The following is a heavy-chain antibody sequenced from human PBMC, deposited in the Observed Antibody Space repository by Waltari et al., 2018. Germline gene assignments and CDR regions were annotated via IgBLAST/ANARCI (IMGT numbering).Heavy chain of an antibody. CDR3: ARLVGSSGPIDY. Sequence: QLQLQESGPGLVKPSETLSLTCTVSGGSISSSSYYWGWIRQPPGKGLEWIGSIYYSGSTYYNPSLKSRVTISVDTSKNQFSLKLSSVTAADTAVYYCARLVGSSGPIDYWGQGTLVTVSS. V-gene: IGHV4-39*01. CDR1: GGSISSSSYY. J-gene: IGHJ4*02. D-gene: IGHD6-6*01. CDR2: IYYSGST.